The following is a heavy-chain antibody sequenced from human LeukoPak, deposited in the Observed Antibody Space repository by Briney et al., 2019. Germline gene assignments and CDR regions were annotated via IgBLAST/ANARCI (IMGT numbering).Heavy chain of an antibody. D-gene: IGHD5-12*01. V-gene: IGHV3-23*01. CDR3: AKVRGYSGYGYFDY. J-gene: IGHJ4*02. CDR2: ISGSGDST. Sequence: GGSLRLSCEASGFTFSSYAMTWVRQAPGKGLEWVSIISGSGDSTYYADPVKGRFTISRDNSKNTLYLQMNSLRAEDTAVYYCAKVRGYSGYGYFDYWGQGTLVTVSS. CDR1: GFTFSSYA.